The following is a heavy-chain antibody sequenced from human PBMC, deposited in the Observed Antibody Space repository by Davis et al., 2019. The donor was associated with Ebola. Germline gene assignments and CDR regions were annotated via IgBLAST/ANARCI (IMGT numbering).Heavy chain of an antibody. Sequence: MPSETLSLTCAVYGGSFSGYYWSWIRQPPGKGLEWIGEINHSGSTNYNPSLKSRVTISVDTSKNQFSLKLSSVTAADTAVYYCARRGGSGYLDYWGQGTLVTVSS. CDR2: INHSGST. CDR3: ARRGGSGYLDY. V-gene: IGHV4-34*01. CDR1: GGSFSGYY. J-gene: IGHJ4*02. D-gene: IGHD3-22*01.